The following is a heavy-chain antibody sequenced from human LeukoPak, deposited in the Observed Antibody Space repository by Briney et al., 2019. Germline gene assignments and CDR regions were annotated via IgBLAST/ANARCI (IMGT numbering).Heavy chain of an antibody. CDR1: GFTVSSNS. CDR2: IYSAGST. J-gene: IGHJ4*02. CDR3: ASTNGWSYRFFDY. D-gene: IGHD1-26*01. V-gene: IGHV3-53*05. Sequence: PGGSLRLSCTVSGFTVSSNSMSWVRQAPGKGLEWVSFIYSAGSTHYSDSVKGRFTISRDNSKKSLYLQMNSLRSEDTAVYYCASTNGWSYRFFDYWGQGTLVTVSS.